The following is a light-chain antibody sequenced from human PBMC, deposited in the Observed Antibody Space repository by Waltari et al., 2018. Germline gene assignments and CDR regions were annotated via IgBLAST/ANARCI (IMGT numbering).Light chain of an antibody. CDR3: ISYTSSTTWV. V-gene: IGLV2-14*01. CDR1: SSDVGGYKF. CDR2: EVS. Sequence: QSALTQPASVSGSPGQSITISCTGTSSDVGGYKFVSWYQQHPGKAPKLMIYEVSNRTSGVSNRFSGSKSGNTASLTISGLQAEDEADYYCISYTSSTTWVFGGGTSLTVL. J-gene: IGLJ3*02.